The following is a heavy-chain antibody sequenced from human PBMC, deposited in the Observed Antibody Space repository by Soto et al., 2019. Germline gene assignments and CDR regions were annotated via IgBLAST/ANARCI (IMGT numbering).Heavy chain of an antibody. CDR2: ISYDGSNK. J-gene: IGHJ3*02. CDR3: AKATVGAFDI. D-gene: IGHD4-17*01. CDR1: GFTFSSYG. Sequence: LRLSCAASGFTFSSYGMHWVRQAPGKGLEWVAVISYDGSNKYYADSVKGRFTISRDNSKNTLYLQMNSLRAEDTAVYYCAKATVGAFDIWGQGTMVTVSS. V-gene: IGHV3-30*18.